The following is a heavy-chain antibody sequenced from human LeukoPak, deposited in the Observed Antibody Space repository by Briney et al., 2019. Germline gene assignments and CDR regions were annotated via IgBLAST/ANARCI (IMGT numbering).Heavy chain of an antibody. Sequence: ASVKVSCKASGGTFSSYAISWVRQAPGQGLEWMGWINPNSGGTNYAQKFQGWVTMTRDTSISTAYMELSRLRSDDTAVYYCARDTGEIAVAGRGGALDIWGQGTMVTVSS. J-gene: IGHJ3*02. CDR3: ARDTGEIAVAGRGGALDI. V-gene: IGHV1-2*04. CDR2: INPNSGGT. CDR1: GGTFSSYA. D-gene: IGHD6-19*01.